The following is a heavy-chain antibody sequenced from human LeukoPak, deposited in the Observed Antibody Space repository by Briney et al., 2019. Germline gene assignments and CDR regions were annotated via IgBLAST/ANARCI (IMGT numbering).Heavy chain of an antibody. CDR1: GFTFNNYG. D-gene: IGHD4-17*01. CDR3: AKAPRLTTVTYIDY. V-gene: IGHV3-30*18. CDR2: ISFDGSHK. J-gene: IGHJ4*02. Sequence: GGSLRLSCAASGFTFNNYGIHWVRQAPGKGLEWVAVISFDGSHKYYADSVKGRFTISRDNSKNTLYLQMNSLRAEDTAAYYCAKAPRLTTVTYIDYWGQGTLVTVSS.